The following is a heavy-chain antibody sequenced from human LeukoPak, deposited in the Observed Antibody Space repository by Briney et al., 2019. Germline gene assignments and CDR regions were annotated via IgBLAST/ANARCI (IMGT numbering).Heavy chain of an antibody. V-gene: IGHV5-51*01. J-gene: IGHJ3*01. CDR1: GYNFDNYW. CDR3: ARLSDTMVRGVMGRAFDV. CDR2: IFPGDSNT. Sequence: PGESLKISCKGSGYNFDNYWIAWVRQMPGKGLEWMGIIFPGDSNTRYSPSFQGQVTISADKSIFTAYLQWSSLKASDTAMYYCARLSDTMVRGVMGRAFDVWGQGTMVTVSS. D-gene: IGHD3-10*01.